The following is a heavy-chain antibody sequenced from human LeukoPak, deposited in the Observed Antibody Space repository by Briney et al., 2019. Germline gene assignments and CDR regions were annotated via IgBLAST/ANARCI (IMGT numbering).Heavy chain of an antibody. D-gene: IGHD3-22*01. V-gene: IGHV4-39*07. Sequence: SETLSLTCTVSGGSISSSSYYWGWIRQPPGKGLEWIGSIYYSGSTYYNSSLKSRVTISVDTSKNQFSLKLSSVTAADTAVYYCARGVPYYDSSGNWFDPWGQGTLVTVSS. CDR2: IYYSGST. CDR1: GGSISSSSYY. CDR3: ARGVPYYDSSGNWFDP. J-gene: IGHJ5*02.